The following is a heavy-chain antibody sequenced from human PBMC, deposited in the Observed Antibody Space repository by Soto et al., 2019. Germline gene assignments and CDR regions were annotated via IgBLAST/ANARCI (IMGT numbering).Heavy chain of an antibody. CDR1: GFTFSSYG. Sequence: GGSLRLSCAASGFTFSSYGMHWVRQATGKGLEWVAVISYDGSNKYYADSVKGRFTISRDNSKNTLYLQMNSLRAEDTAVYYCATLGGGSYFDYWGQGTLVTVSS. CDR3: ATLGGGSYFDY. J-gene: IGHJ4*02. CDR2: ISYDGSNK. D-gene: IGHD1-26*01. V-gene: IGHV3-30*03.